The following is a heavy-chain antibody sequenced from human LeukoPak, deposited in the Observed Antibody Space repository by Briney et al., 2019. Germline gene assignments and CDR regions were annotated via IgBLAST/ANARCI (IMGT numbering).Heavy chain of an antibody. Sequence: GGSLRLSCAASGFTFSSYAMTWVRQAPGNGLEWVSAISGSGGSTYYADSVKGRFTISRDNSKNTLYLQMNSLRAEDTAVYYCAKSWSSGSGYWGQGTLVTVSS. CDR3: AKSWSSGSGY. D-gene: IGHD3-22*01. J-gene: IGHJ4*02. CDR2: ISGSGGST. CDR1: GFTFSSYA. V-gene: IGHV3-23*01.